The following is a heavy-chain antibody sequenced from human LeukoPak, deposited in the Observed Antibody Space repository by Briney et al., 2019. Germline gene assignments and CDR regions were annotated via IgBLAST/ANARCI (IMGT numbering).Heavy chain of an antibody. CDR2: ISSSSSYI. CDR1: GFTFSSYS. V-gene: IGHV3-21*01. D-gene: IGHD6-19*01. Sequence: GGSLRLSCAASGFTFSSYSMNWVRQAPGKGLEWVSSISSSSSYIYYADSVKGRFTISRDNAKNSLYLQMNSLRAEDTAVYYCARAIAVAQITDYWGQGTLVTVSS. CDR3: ARAIAVAQITDY. J-gene: IGHJ4*02.